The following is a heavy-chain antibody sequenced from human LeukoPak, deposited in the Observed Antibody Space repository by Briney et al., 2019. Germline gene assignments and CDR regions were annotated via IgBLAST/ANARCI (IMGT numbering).Heavy chain of an antibody. J-gene: IGHJ4*02. CDR1: GGPILTTNW. V-gene: IGHV4-4*02. Sequence: SETLSLTCAVSGGPILTTNWWSWVRQPPGKGLEWIGEVHLSGASNYNPSLKSRVNMSIDKSKNQLSLELTSVTAADKAIYYCTRESGAFSPFGFWGQGTLVTVS. D-gene: IGHD1-26*01. CDR3: TRESGAFSPFGF. CDR2: VHLSGAS.